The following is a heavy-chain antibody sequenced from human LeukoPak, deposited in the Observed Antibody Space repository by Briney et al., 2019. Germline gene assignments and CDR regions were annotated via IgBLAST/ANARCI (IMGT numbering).Heavy chain of an antibody. CDR3: ARRSAIKLYYYGMDV. J-gene: IGHJ6*02. Sequence: ASVKVSCKASGYTFTGYYMHWVRQAPGQGLEWMGWINPNSGGTNYAQKLQGRVTMTRDTSISTAYMELSRLRSDDTAVYYCARRSAIKLYYYGMDVWGQGTTVTVSS. CDR1: GYTFTGYY. V-gene: IGHV1-2*02. CDR2: INPNSGGT. D-gene: IGHD2-21*02.